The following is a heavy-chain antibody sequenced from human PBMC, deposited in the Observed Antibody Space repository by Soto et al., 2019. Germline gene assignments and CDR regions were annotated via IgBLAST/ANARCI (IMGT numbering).Heavy chain of an antibody. CDR3: ARVSLPYYYGSGSPSFDY. J-gene: IGHJ4*02. CDR2: IWYDGSNK. Sequence: GGSLRLSCAASGFTFSSYGMHWVRQAPGKGLEWVAVIWYDGSNKYYADSVKGRFTISRDNSKNTLYLQMNSLRAEDTAVYYCARVSLPYYYGSGSPSFDYWGQGTLVTVSS. CDR1: GFTFSSYG. V-gene: IGHV3-33*01. D-gene: IGHD3-10*01.